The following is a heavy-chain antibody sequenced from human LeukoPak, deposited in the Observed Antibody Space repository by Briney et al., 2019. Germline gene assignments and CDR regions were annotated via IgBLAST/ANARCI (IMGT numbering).Heavy chain of an antibody. Sequence: PSETLSLTCAVYGGSFSGYCWSWIRQPPGKGLEWIGEINHSGSTNYNPSLKSRVTISVDTSKNQFSLKLTSVTAADTAVYFCARRRGSYWGQGTLVTVSS. J-gene: IGHJ4*02. CDR2: INHSGST. D-gene: IGHD3-10*01. CDR1: GGSFSGYC. CDR3: ARRRGSY. V-gene: IGHV4-34*01.